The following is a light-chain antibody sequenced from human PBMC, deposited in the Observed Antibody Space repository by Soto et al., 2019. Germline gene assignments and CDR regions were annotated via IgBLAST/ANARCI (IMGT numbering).Light chain of an antibody. Sequence: LTQPASVSGSPGQSITISCTGGSSDIGGYNYVSWFQQHPGKAPKLMIYEVTNRPSGVSNRFSGSKSGSTASLTISGLQAEDEADYYCSSYTSSNTLVFGTGTKVIVL. J-gene: IGLJ1*01. V-gene: IGLV2-14*01. CDR1: SSDIGGYNY. CDR2: EVT. CDR3: SSYTSSNTLV.